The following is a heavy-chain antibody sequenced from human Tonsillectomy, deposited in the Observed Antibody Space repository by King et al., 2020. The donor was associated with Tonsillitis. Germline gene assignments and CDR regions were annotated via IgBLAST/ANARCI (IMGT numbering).Heavy chain of an antibody. D-gene: IGHD3-10*01. CDR2: IYWDDDK. J-gene: IGHJ5*02. CDR3: ARRRATLVRGITISRFDP. CDR1: GFSLSADGVA. V-gene: IGHV2-5*02. Sequence: QVTLKESGPTLVKPTQTLTLTCTFSGFSLSADGVAVAWIRQPPGKALEWLALIYWDDDKRYSPSLKSRLSITKDTSKNQVVLTMADMDPADTATYYCARRRATLVRGITISRFDPWGQGTLVTVSS.